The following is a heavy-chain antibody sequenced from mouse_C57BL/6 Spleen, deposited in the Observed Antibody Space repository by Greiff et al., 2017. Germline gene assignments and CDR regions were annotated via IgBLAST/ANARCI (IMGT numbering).Heavy chain of an antibody. CDR2: ISYDGSN. CDR3: ARGDYLYFDY. J-gene: IGHJ2*01. Sequence: EVQLQQSGPGLVKPSQSLSLTCSVTGYSITSGYYWNWIRQFPGNKLEWMGYISYDGSNNYNPSLKNRISITRDTSKNQFFLKLNSVTTEDTATYYCARGDYLYFDYWGQGTTLTVSS. V-gene: IGHV3-6*01. D-gene: IGHD2-4*01. CDR1: GYSITSGYY.